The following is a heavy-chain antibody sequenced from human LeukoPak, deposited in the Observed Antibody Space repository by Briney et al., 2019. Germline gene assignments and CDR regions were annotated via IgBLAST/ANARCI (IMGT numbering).Heavy chain of an antibody. CDR1: GGSISSGDYY. J-gene: IGHJ3*02. D-gene: IGHD3-3*01. Sequence: SETLSLTCTVSGGSISSGDYYWSWIRQPPGKGLEWIGYIYYSGSSYYNPSLKSRVTISVDTSKNQFSLKLSSVTAADTAVYYCARALRAYYDFWSGYYPGAFDIWGQGTMVTVSS. CDR3: ARALRAYYDFWSGYYPGAFDI. V-gene: IGHV4-30-4*08. CDR2: IYYSGSS.